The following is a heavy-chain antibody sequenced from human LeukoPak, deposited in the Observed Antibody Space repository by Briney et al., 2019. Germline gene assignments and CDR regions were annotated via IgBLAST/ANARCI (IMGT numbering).Heavy chain of an antibody. CDR2: ITSSGTTT. CDR1: GFSFSDSY. CDR3: GRDPDYGDPY. J-gene: IGHJ4*02. Sequence: GGSLRLSCSASGFSFSDSYMSWVRLSPEKGLEWIAYITSSGTTTEYADSVKGRFTISRVNAKNSLYLQMNSLRPEDTAVYYCGRDPDYGDPYWGQGTLVTASS. D-gene: IGHD4/OR15-4a*01. V-gene: IGHV3-11*01.